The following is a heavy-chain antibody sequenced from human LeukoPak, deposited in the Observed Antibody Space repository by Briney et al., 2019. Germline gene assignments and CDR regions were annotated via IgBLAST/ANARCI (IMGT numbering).Heavy chain of an antibody. CDR3: AREIVGAPTPGAY. CDR1: TDSTTSNW. Sequence: SETLSLTCTVSTDSTTSNWWSWVRQPPGKGLEWIGEVHKSGSTNYYPSLQSRVTISIDKSKNQIALELTSVTAADTAVYYCAREIVGAPTPGAYWGQGILVTVSS. J-gene: IGHJ4*02. D-gene: IGHD1-26*01. CDR2: VHKSGST. V-gene: IGHV4-4*02.